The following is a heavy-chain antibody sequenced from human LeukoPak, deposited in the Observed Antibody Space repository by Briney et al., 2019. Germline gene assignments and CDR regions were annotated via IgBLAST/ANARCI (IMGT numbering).Heavy chain of an antibody. Sequence: SETLSLTCGVYGGSFSGFYCSWIRQAPGEGLEWIGEMNHRGSTNYNPSLKGRVTMSVDTSKNQLSLKLNSVTAADTAVYYCARGDVAARLQFWGQGTLVTVSS. V-gene: IGHV4-34*01. CDR3: ARGDVAARLQF. D-gene: IGHD6-6*01. CDR1: GGSFSGFY. CDR2: MNHRGST. J-gene: IGHJ4*02.